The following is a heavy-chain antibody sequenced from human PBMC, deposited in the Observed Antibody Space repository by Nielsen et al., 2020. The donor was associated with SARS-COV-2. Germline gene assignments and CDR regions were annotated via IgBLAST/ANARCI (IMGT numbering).Heavy chain of an antibody. Sequence: SETLSLTCTVSGASISSGGYFWSWIRQHPGKGLEWIGYIYFTGRTSYNPSLKSRVAMPVDTSKNQFFLDLKSVTAADTAVYYCAREASGYDHYKYGMDVWGLGATVTVSS. V-gene: IGHV4-31*03. CDR1: GASISSGGYF. CDR2: IYFTGRT. J-gene: IGHJ6*02. D-gene: IGHD5-12*01. CDR3: AREASGYDHYKYGMDV.